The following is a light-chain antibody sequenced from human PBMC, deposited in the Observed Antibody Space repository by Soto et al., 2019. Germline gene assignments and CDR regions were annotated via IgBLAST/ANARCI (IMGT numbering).Light chain of an antibody. J-gene: IGKJ4*01. CDR2: AAS. CDR3: QQLKRYPLS. CDR1: QGISSY. Sequence: IQLTQSPSSLSASVGDRVTITCRASQGISSYLAWYQQKPGKVPKLLISAASTLQSGVPSRFSGSGSGTDFTLTISRLQPEDFATYYCQQLKRYPLSFCGGTKVEIK. V-gene: IGKV1-9*01.